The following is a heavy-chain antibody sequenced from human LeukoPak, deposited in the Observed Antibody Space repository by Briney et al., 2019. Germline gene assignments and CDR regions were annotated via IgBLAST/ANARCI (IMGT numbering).Heavy chain of an antibody. CDR3: AIGGDSSTSCYRCFNY. Sequence: GASLQISCEGSGYRFTNYWIGWVRQMPGKGLEWMGVIYPDDSDTRYSPSFQGQVTISADKSIGTAYLQWSSLKASDTAMYYCAIGGDSSTSCYRCFNYWGQGTLVTVSS. J-gene: IGHJ4*02. CDR2: IYPDDSDT. D-gene: IGHD2-2*01. CDR1: GYRFTNYW. V-gene: IGHV5-51*01.